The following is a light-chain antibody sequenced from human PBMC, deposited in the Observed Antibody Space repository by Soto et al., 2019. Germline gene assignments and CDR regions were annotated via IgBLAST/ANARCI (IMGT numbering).Light chain of an antibody. J-gene: IGLJ3*02. CDR2: YVS. V-gene: IGLV2-14*03. CDR3: SSYTSRNNWV. CDR1: SSDVGGHDY. Sequence: QSALTQPTSVSGSPGQSITISCTGTSSDVGGHDYVSWYQQHPDKAPTLVIYYVSNRPSGVSDRFSGSKSANTASLTISGLQAEDEANYYCSSYTSRNNWVFGGGTKLTVL.